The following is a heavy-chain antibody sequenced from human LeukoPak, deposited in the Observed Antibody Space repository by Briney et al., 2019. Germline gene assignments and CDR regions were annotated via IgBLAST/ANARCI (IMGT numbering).Heavy chain of an antibody. CDR2: IIPVLGIA. Sequence: GASVKVSCKASGGTFSSYAISWVRQAPGQGLEWMGRIIPVLGIANYAQKFQGRVTITADKSTSTAYMELSSLRSEDTAVYYCARADGTTDGYWGQGTLVTVSS. J-gene: IGHJ4*02. V-gene: IGHV1-69*04. CDR3: ARADGTTDGY. D-gene: IGHD1-14*01. CDR1: GGTFSSYA.